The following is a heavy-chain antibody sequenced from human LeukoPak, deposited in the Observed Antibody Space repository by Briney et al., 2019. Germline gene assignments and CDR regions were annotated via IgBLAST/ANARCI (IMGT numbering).Heavy chain of an antibody. V-gene: IGHV3-53*01. CDR1: GFTVSSNY. J-gene: IGHJ3*02. CDR3: ARDAAAVKDAFDI. CDR2: IYSGGST. Sequence: GGSLRLSCAASGFTVSSNYMSWVRQAPGKGLEWVSVIYSGGSTYYADSVKGRFTISRDNSKNTLYLQMNSLRAEDTAVYYRARDAAAVKDAFDIWGQGTMVTVSS. D-gene: IGHD6-13*01.